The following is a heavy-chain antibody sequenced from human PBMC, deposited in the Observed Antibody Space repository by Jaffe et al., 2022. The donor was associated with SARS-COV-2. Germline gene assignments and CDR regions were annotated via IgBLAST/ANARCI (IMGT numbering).Heavy chain of an antibody. D-gene: IGHD6-13*01. CDR1: GGSFKGYY. CDR3: ARGGTSSWYAQNWFDP. J-gene: IGHJ5*02. CDR2: INHSGTT. V-gene: IGHV4-34*01. Sequence: QAQIQQWGAGLLKPSETLSLTCAVSGGSFKGYYWTWIRQSPGKGLEWIGEINHSGTTYYTPSLRGRVTMSVDTSRNQFSLKLISVTAADTAVYFCARGGTSSWYAQNWFDPWGQGTLVTVSS.